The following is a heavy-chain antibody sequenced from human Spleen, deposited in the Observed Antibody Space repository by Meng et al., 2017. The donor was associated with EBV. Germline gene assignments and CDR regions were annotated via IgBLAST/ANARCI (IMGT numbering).Heavy chain of an antibody. CDR3: ARGCSSTNCNSDFDY. D-gene: IGHD2-2*01. CDR1: GESFSDNY. V-gene: IGHV4-34*01. CDR2: SDHTGGT. Sequence: QVQLQQWGAGLLRPSETLSLPCAVYGESFSDNYWSWIRQSPGKGLEWIGESDHTGGTNYNPSLMSRETISVDTSKNQFSLNLNSVTAADTAVYYCARGCSSTNCNSDFDYWGQGTLVTVSS. J-gene: IGHJ4*02.